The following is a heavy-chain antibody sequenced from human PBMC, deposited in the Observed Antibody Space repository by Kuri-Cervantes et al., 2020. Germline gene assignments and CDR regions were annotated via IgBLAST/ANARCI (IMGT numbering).Heavy chain of an antibody. V-gene: IGHV4-59*13. CDR3: AREEAALFDY. CDR2: IYYSGST. CDR1: GGSISSYC. Sequence: GSLRLSCTVSGGSISSYCWSWIRQPPGKGLEWIGYIYYSGSTNYNPSLKSRVTISVDTSKNQFSLKLSSVTAADTAVYYCAREEAALFDYWGQGTLVTVSS. J-gene: IGHJ4*02.